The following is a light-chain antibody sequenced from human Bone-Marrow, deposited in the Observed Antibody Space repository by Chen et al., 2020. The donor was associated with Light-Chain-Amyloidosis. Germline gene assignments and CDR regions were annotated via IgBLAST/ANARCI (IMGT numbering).Light chain of an antibody. CDR3: QSADSSGTYEVI. V-gene: IGLV3-25*03. Sequence: SYELTQPPSVSVSPGQTARITCSGDALPTKYAYGYQQKQGQAPVLVIHRDTERPSGIAERFYGSSSGTTATLTISGVQAEDEADYHCQSADSSGTYEVIFGGGTKLTVL. CDR1: ALPTKY. CDR2: RDT. J-gene: IGLJ2*01.